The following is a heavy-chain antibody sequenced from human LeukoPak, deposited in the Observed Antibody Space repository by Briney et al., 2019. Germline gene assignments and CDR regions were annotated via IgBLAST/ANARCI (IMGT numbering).Heavy chain of an antibody. V-gene: IGHV4-38-2*02. CDR3: AREGGVYFDY. Sequence: SETLSLTCTVSGYSISSGYYWGWIRQPPGKGLEWIGSIYHSGSTYYNPSLKSRVTISVDASKNQFSLKLSSVTAADTAVYYCAREGGVYFDYWGQGTLVTVSS. CDR2: IYHSGST. CDR1: GYSISSGYY. J-gene: IGHJ4*02.